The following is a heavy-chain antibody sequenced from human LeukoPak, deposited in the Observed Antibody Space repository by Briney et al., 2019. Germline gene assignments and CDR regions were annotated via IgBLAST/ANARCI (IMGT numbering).Heavy chain of an antibody. CDR3: ARESDIAGDDY. CDR2: INSDGSST. D-gene: IGHD3-16*01. CDR1: GGTFSSNW. J-gene: IGHJ4*02. V-gene: IGHV3-74*01. Sequence: GGSLRLSCAASGGTFSSNWMHWVRQAPGEGLVWVSRINSDGSSTSYADSVKGRFTISRDNAKNTLYLQMNSLRAEDTAVYYCARESDIAGDDYWGQGTLVTVSS.